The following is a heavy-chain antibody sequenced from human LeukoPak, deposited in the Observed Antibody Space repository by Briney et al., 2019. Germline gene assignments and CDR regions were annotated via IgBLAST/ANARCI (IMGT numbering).Heavy chain of an antibody. CDR1: GFTFDDYA. Sequence: GRCLRLSCAASGFTFDDYAMQWVRQAPGKGLEWVSGISSNSGSIDYADSVKGRFTISRDNAKNSLYLQMNSLRAEDTALYYCTKGAHYYDSSGYWSWGQGTLVTVSS. CDR3: TKGAHYYDSSGYWS. J-gene: IGHJ5*02. CDR2: ISSNSGSI. D-gene: IGHD3-22*01. V-gene: IGHV3-9*01.